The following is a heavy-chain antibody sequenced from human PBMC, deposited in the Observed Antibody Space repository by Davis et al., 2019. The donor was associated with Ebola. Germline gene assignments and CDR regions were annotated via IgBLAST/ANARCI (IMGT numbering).Heavy chain of an antibody. V-gene: IGHV3-30*03. D-gene: IGHD3-3*01. CDR1: GFTFSSYW. CDR2: ISYDGSNK. Sequence: PGGSLRLSCAASGFTFSSYWMSWVRQAPGKGLEWVAVISYDGSNKYYADSVKGRFTISRDNAKNSLYLQMNSLRAEDTAVYYCARDTSYNFWSGASFDYWGQGTLVTVSS. CDR3: ARDTSYNFWSGASFDY. J-gene: IGHJ4*02.